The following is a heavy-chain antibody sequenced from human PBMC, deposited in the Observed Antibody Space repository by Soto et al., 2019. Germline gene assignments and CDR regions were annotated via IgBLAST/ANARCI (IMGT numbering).Heavy chain of an antibody. J-gene: IGHJ4*02. Sequence: PSETLSLTCTVSGGSISSSSYYWGWIRQPPGKGLEWIGSIYYSGSTYYNPSLKSRVTISVDTSKNQFSLKLSSVTAADTAVYYCASTYYYDSSGLFDYWGQGTLVTVSS. CDR1: GGSISSSSYY. V-gene: IGHV4-39*01. D-gene: IGHD3-22*01. CDR3: ASTYYYDSSGLFDY. CDR2: IYYSGST.